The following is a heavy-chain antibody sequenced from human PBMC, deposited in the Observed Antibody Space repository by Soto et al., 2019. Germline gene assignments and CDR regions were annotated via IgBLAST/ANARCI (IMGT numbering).Heavy chain of an antibody. J-gene: IGHJ6*01. Sequence: PGESLKISCKGSGYSFTNYWITWVRQMPGKGLEWMGRIDPSDSYTNYSPSFQGHVTFSADKSISTAYLQWSSLRASDTAMYYCARRPTDEPDGPGQQVIYAGNGMDVWGRGTTVTVSS. CDR1: GYSFTNYW. D-gene: IGHD3-10*01. CDR2: IDPSDSYT. CDR3: ARRPTDEPDGPGQQVIYAGNGMDV. V-gene: IGHV5-10-1*01.